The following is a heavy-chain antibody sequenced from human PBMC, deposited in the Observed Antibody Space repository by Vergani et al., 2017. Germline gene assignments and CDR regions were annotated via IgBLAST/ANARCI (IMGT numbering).Heavy chain of an antibody. Sequence: EVQLVQSGAEVKTPGESLKISCKGSGYSFTSYWIGWVRQMPGKGLEWMGIIYPGDSDTRYSPSFQGQVTISADKSISTAYLQWSSLKASDTAMYYCARHGAYYYDSSGYVDYWGQGTLVTVSS. CDR1: GYSFTSYW. J-gene: IGHJ4*02. CDR3: ARHGAYYYDSSGYVDY. V-gene: IGHV5-51*01. D-gene: IGHD3-22*01. CDR2: IYPGDSDT.